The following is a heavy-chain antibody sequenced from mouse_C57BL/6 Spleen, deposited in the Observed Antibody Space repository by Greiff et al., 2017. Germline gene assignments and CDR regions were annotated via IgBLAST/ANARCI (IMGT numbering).Heavy chain of an antibody. Sequence: EVKLVESGGGLVKPGGSLKLSCAASGFTFSDYGMHWVRQAPEKGLEWVAYISSGSSTIYYAATVQGRFTISRDNAKNTLFLQMTSLGSEDTDMYYCARDGVYAMDYWGQGTTVTVSS. CDR3: ARDGVYAMDY. CDR2: ISSGSSTI. CDR1: GFTFSDYG. J-gene: IGHJ4*01. D-gene: IGHD1-1*02. V-gene: IGHV5-17*01.